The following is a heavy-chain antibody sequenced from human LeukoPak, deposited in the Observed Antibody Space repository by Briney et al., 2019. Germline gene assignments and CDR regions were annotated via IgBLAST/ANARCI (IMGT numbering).Heavy chain of an antibody. D-gene: IGHD2-2*01. CDR3: ASMSPRDIVVVPAWY. CDR2: IYYSGST. J-gene: IGHJ4*02. V-gene: IGHV4-39*01. Sequence: SGTLSLTCAVSGDSIDNNSWWNWIRQPPGKGLEWIGSIYYSGSTYYNPSLKSRVTISVDTSKNQFSLKLSSVTAADTAVYYCASMSPRDIVVVPAWYWGQGTLVTVSS. CDR1: GDSIDNNSW.